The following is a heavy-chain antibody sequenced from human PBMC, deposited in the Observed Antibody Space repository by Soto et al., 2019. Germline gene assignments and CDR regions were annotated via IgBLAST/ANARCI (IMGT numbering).Heavy chain of an antibody. V-gene: IGHV1-69*02. J-gene: IGHJ1*01. CDR3: ASSYYYDGSGPEYFQH. Sequence: QVQLVQSGAEVKKPGSSVKVSCKASGGTFSSYTISWVRQAPGQGLEWMGRIIPILGIANYAQKFQGRVTITADKSTSTAYMELSSLRSEATAVYYCASSYYYDGSGPEYFQHWGQGTLVAVSS. D-gene: IGHD3-22*01. CDR1: GGTFSSYT. CDR2: IIPILGIA.